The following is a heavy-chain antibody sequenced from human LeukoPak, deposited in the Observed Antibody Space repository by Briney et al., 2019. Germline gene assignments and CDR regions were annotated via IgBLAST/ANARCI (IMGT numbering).Heavy chain of an antibody. V-gene: IGHV3-30*18. CDR3: AKGILPAAIGPYDAFDI. CDR2: ISYDGSNK. D-gene: IGHD2-2*02. Sequence: GGSLRLSCAASGFTFCSYGMHWVRQAPGKGLEGVAVISYDGSNKYYADSVKGRLTISRDNSKNTLYLQMNSLRAEDTAVYYCAKGILPAAIGPYDAFDIWGQGTMVTVSS. J-gene: IGHJ3*02. CDR1: GFTFCSYG.